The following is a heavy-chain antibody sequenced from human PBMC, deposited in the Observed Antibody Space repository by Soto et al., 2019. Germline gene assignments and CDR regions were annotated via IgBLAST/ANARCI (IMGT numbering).Heavy chain of an antibody. J-gene: IGHJ6*02. Sequence: QVQLVQSGAEVKKPGSSVKVSCKASGGTFSSYAISWVRQAPGQGLEWMGGIIPIFGTANYAQKFQGRVTITADESTSTAYMELSSLRSEDTAVYYCARDNIVVVTATLYYYYGMDVWGQGTTVTVSS. CDR2: IIPIFGTA. CDR1: GGTFSSYA. CDR3: ARDNIVVVTATLYYYYGMDV. V-gene: IGHV1-69*01. D-gene: IGHD2-21*02.